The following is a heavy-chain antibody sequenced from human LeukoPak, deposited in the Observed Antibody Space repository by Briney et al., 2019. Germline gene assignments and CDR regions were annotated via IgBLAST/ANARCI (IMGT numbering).Heavy chain of an antibody. CDR1: GFTFSSYW. V-gene: IGHV3-7*01. D-gene: IGHD3-3*01. Sequence: GGSLRLSCAASGFTFSSYWMSWVRQAPGKGLEWVANIKQDGSEKYYVDSVKGRFTISRDNAKNSLYLQMNSLRPEDTAVYYCAAQYYDFWSGRYFDYWGQGPLDTVSS. J-gene: IGHJ4*02. CDR3: AAQYYDFWSGRYFDY. CDR2: IKQDGSEK.